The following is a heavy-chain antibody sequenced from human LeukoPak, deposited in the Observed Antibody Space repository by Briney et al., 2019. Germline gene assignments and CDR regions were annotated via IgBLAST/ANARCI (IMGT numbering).Heavy chain of an antibody. CDR1: GFTFSSYA. J-gene: IGHJ4*02. CDR2: ISGSGGST. CDR3: AKGRDGYNFGAFDY. Sequence: GGSLRLSCAASGFTFSSYAMSWVRQAPGKGPEWVSAISGSGGSTYYADSVKGRFTISRDNSKNTLYLQMNSLRAEDTAVYYCAKGRDGYNFGAFDYWGQGTLVTVSS. D-gene: IGHD5-24*01. V-gene: IGHV3-23*01.